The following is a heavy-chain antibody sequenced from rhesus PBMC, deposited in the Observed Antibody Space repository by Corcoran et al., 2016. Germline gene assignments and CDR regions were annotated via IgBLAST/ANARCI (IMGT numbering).Heavy chain of an antibody. Sequence: QVQLQESGPGLVKPSETLSLTCAVSGYSISSNYWSWIRQPPGKGLELIGYIYGSSGRTYYNPSLKSGVTISTDPSKNQFSLKLSSVTAADTAVYYCAGGEGRKWSYWYFDIWGPGTPITISS. CDR3: AGGEGRKWSYWYFDI. V-gene: IGHV4-147*01. CDR2: IYGSSGRT. CDR1: GYSISSNY. D-gene: IGHD1-44*02. J-gene: IGHJ2*01.